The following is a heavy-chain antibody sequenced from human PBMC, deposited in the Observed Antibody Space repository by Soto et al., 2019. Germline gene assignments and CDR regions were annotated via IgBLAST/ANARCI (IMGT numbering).Heavy chain of an antibody. Sequence: PSETLSLTCTVSGGSISSGGYYWSWIRQHPGKGQEWIGYIYYSGSTYYNPSLKSRVTISVDTSKNQFSLKLSSVTAADTAVYYCASGFNYDILTGPPLGAFDIWGQGTMVTVSS. CDR1: GGSISSGGYY. D-gene: IGHD3-9*01. CDR3: ASGFNYDILTGPPLGAFDI. CDR2: IYYSGST. J-gene: IGHJ3*02. V-gene: IGHV4-31*03.